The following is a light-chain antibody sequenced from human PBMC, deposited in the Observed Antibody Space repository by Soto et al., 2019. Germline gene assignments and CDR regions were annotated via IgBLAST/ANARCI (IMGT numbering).Light chain of an antibody. Sequence: QSALTQPPSASGSPGQSVTISCTGTSSDIGDYNYVSWYQRHPGKAPKLMIYEVDKRPSGVPDRFSGSKSGNTASLTVSGLQAEDEADYYCSSYAGSNNLVFGGGTKLTVL. CDR3: SSYAGSNNLV. CDR2: EVD. CDR1: SSDIGDYNY. V-gene: IGLV2-8*01. J-gene: IGLJ2*01.